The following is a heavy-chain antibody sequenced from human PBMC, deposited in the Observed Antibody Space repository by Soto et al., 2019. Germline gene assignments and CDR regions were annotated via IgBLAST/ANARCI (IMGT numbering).Heavy chain of an antibody. CDR2: VRSKSNNYAT. V-gene: IGHV3-73*01. J-gene: IGHJ4*02. CDR3: TNNFV. CDR1: GFAFNDSA. D-gene: IGHD2-15*01. Sequence: DVQVVQSGGGLVQPGGSLKLSCAASGFAFNDSAMHWVRQASGKGLEWVARVRSKSNNYATAYPASVKGRIIVSRDDSMGTTSLQMNSLKPEDTAIYYCTNNFVWGQGVLVTVS.